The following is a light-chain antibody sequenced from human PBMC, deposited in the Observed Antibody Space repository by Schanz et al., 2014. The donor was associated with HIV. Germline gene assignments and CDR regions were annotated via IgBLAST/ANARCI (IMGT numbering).Light chain of an antibody. Sequence: IQMTQSPSTVSTSVGDRVTITCRASQTIGRLLAWYQQKPGRAPKLLIYQASILETGVPSRFSGSGSGTSFTLTITSLQPDDFATYYCQQCVTSPYTFGQGTKLDIK. V-gene: IGKV1-5*03. CDR3: QQCVTSPYT. CDR1: QTIGRL. CDR2: QAS. J-gene: IGKJ2*01.